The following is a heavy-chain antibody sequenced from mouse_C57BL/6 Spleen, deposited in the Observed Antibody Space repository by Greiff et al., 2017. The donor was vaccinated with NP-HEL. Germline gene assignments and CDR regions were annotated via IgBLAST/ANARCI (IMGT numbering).Heavy chain of an antibody. Sequence: EVKLVESGGGLVQPGGSLKLSCAASGFTFSSYGMSWVRQTPDKRLELVATINSNGGSTYSPDSVKGRFTISRDNAKNTQNLQMSSLKSEDTAMYYSARMARTINWGQGTTLTVSS. CDR2: INSNGGST. V-gene: IGHV5-6-3*01. J-gene: IGHJ2*01. CDR3: ARMARTIN. CDR1: GFTFSSYG.